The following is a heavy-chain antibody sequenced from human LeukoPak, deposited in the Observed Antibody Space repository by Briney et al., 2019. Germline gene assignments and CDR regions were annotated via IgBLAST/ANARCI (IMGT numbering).Heavy chain of an antibody. J-gene: IGHJ4*02. V-gene: IGHV4-59*08. CDR2: IYYSGST. CDR1: GGSISSYY. CDR3: ARSDTAMVTNY. D-gene: IGHD5-18*01. Sequence: SETLSLTCTVSGGSISSYYWSWIRQPPGKGLEWIGYIYYSGSTNYNPSLKSRVTISVDTSKNQFSLKLSSVTAADTAVYYCARSDTAMVTNYWGEGTLVSVPS.